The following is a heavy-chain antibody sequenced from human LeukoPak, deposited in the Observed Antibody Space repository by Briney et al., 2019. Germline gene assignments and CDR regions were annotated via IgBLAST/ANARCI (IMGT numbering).Heavy chain of an antibody. J-gene: IGHJ4*02. CDR2: ISYDGSNK. CDR3: ARDHDYGDFLGY. CDR1: GFTFSSYA. D-gene: IGHD4-17*01. V-gene: IGHV3-30-3*01. Sequence: PGGSLRLSCAASGFTFSSYAMHSVRQAPGKGLEWVAVISYDGSNKYYADSVKGRFTISRDNSKNTLYLQMNSLRAEDTAVYYCARDHDYGDFLGYWGQGTLVTVSS.